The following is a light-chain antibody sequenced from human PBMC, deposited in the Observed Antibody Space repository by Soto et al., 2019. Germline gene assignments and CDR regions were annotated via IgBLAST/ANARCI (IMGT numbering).Light chain of an antibody. CDR2: EAS. CDR1: QSISNF. Sequence: EIVLTQSPATLSLSPGERATLSCRASQSISNFLAWFQQKPGQAPRLLINEASTRAAGVPARFSGSGSGTDFTLTISSLEAEDFALYYCQYRFSWTFGQGIRVEI. V-gene: IGKV3-11*01. CDR3: QYRFSWT. J-gene: IGKJ1*01.